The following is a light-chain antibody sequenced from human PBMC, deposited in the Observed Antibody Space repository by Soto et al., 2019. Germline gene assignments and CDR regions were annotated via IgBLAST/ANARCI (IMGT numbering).Light chain of an antibody. V-gene: IGKV3-11*01. J-gene: IGKJ2*01. Sequence: EIVLTQSPATLSLSPGERATLSCRASQSVSSYLAWYQQKPGQAPRLLIYDASNRATGIPARFSGSGSGTAFTLTISSLEPEDFAVYYCQKRSNWPSYTFGQGTKLEIK. CDR2: DAS. CDR1: QSVSSY. CDR3: QKRSNWPSYT.